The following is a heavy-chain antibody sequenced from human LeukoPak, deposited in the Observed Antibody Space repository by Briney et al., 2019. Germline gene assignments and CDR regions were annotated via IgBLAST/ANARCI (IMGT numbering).Heavy chain of an antibody. CDR2: FNPNSGGT. CDR1: GYTFTGYY. Sequence: ASVKVSCKASGYTFTGYYMHWVRQAPGQGLEWMGWFNPNSGGTNYAQKFQGRVTMARDTSISTAYMELSRLRSDDTAVYYCARAYYDILTGYLRGPIDYWGQGTLVTVSS. J-gene: IGHJ4*02. CDR3: ARAYYDILTGYLRGPIDY. D-gene: IGHD3-9*01. V-gene: IGHV1-2*02.